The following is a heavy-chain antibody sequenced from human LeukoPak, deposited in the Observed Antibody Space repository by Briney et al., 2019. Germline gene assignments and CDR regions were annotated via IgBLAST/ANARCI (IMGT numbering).Heavy chain of an antibody. D-gene: IGHD3-22*01. CDR3: TTRGYYYASSGYSMLSY. CDR2: IRSKANSYAT. V-gene: IGHV3-73*01. Sequence: GGSLRLSCAASGFTFSGSAMHWVRQASGKGLEWVGRIRSKANSYATAYAASVKGRFTISRDDSKNTAYLQMNSLKTEDTAVYYCTTRGYYYASSGYSMLSYWGQGTLVTVSS. CDR1: GFTFSGSA. J-gene: IGHJ4*02.